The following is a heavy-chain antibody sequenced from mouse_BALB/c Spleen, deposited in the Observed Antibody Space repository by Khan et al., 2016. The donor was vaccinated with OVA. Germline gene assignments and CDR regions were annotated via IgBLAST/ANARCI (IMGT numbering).Heavy chain of an antibody. CDR2: INPCTGYT. CDR1: GYTFINYC. V-gene: IGHV1-7*01. J-gene: IGHJ2*01. CDR3: AGRGLRWDFDY. D-gene: IGHD1-1*01. Sequence: QVQLKQSGAELAKPGASVKMSCKASGYTFINYCILWVKQSPGQGLEWIGYINPCTGYTEYNQNFKDKATLTADKSSRTAYMQLSSLTSEDSAVFYCAGRGLRWDFDYWGQGTTLTVSS.